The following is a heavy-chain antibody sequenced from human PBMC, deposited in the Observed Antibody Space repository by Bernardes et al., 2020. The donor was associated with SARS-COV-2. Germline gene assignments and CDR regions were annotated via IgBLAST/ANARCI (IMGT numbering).Heavy chain of an antibody. D-gene: IGHD1-1*01. V-gene: IGHV4-59*11. CDR3: ARKELSRPFDP. CDR2: IYYSGST. J-gene: IGHJ5*02. Sequence: SETLSLTCTVSGGSISSHYWSWIRQPPGKGLEWIGYIYYSGSTNYNPSLKSRVTISVDTSKTQFSLKLSSVTAADTAVYYGARKELSRPFDPWGQGTLVTVSS. CDR1: GGSISSHY.